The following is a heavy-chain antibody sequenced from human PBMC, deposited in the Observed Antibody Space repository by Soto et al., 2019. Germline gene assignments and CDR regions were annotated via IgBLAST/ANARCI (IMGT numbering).Heavy chain of an antibody. J-gene: IGHJ4*02. Sequence: WTWIRQTPGRGLQWIGQINHSGNAYYNPSLKSRVTISVHTSNSQFSLELSSVTAADTAVYYCARGLITGSHYSGGWYYFDSWGQGTQVTVSS. D-gene: IGHD6-19*01. CDR3: ARGLITGSHYSGGWYYFDS. V-gene: IGHV4-34*01. CDR2: INHSGNA.